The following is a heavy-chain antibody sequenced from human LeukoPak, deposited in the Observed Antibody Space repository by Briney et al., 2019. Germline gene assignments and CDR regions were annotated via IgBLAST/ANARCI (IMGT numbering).Heavy chain of an antibody. CDR3: ARRRSVVVPAATFGGYYYYYYMDV. V-gene: IGHV4-59*01. J-gene: IGHJ6*03. CDR1: GGSISSYY. CDR2: IYYRGST. Sequence: PSETLSLTCTVSGGSISSYYWSWIRQPPGKGLEWIGYIYYRGSTNYNPSLKSRVTISVDTSKNQFSLKLSSVTAADTAVYYCARRRSVVVPAATFGGYYYYYYMDVWGKGTTVTVSS. D-gene: IGHD2-2*01.